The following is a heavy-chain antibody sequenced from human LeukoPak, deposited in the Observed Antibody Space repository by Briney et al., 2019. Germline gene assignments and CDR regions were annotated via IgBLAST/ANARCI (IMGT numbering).Heavy chain of an antibody. Sequence: GASVTVSCKASGGTFSSYAISWVRQAPGQGLEWMGRIIPIFGIANYAQKFQGRVTITADKSTSTAYMELSSLRAEDTAVYYCARARSEYYDFWSGYDYWGQGTLVTVSS. D-gene: IGHD3-3*01. V-gene: IGHV1-69*04. CDR3: ARARSEYYDFWSGYDY. CDR1: GGTFSSYA. CDR2: IIPIFGIA. J-gene: IGHJ4*02.